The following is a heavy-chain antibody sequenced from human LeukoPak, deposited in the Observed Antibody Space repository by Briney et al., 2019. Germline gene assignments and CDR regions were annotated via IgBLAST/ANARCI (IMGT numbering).Heavy chain of an antibody. J-gene: IGHJ5*02. CDR2: IKQDGSEK. D-gene: IGHD2-15*01. Sequence: PGGSLRLSCAASGFTFSSYWMSWVRQAPGKGLEWVANIKQDGSEKYYVDSVKGRFTISRDNSKNTLYLQMNSLRAEDTAVYYCAKEGILSVNWFDPWGQGTLVTVSS. CDR1: GFTFSSYW. CDR3: AKEGILSVNWFDP. V-gene: IGHV3-7*03.